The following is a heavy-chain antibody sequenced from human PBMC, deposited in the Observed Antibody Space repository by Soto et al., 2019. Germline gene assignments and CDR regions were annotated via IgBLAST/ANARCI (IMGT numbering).Heavy chain of an antibody. CDR2: TGLSGRTT. CDR3: ATVHNTSRSFNF. CDR1: VFTFIVSA. D-gene: IGHD1-20*01. Sequence: PGWSLRLSCVSSVFTFIVSAMTWVRQAPGKGLEWVSTTGLSGRTTYYGDSVKGRFTVSRDNSKNTLDLQMSNLRAEDTAVYYCATVHNTSRSFNFWGRGTLVTVSS. J-gene: IGHJ4*02. V-gene: IGHV3-23*01.